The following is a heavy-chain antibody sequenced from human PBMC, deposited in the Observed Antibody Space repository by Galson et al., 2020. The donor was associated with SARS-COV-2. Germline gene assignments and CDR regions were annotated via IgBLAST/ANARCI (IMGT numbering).Heavy chain of an antibody. D-gene: IGHD3-3*01. J-gene: IGHJ4*02. CDR2: MNPNSGNT. CDR1: GYTFTSYD. CDR3: ARGAITIFGVVIHTHFDY. Sequence: GESLKISCKASGYTFTSYDINWVRQVTGQGLEWMGWMNPNSGNTGYAQKFQGRVTMTRNTSKSTAYMELSSLRSEDTAVYYCARGAITIFGVVIHTHFDYWGQGTLVTVSS. V-gene: IGHV1-8*01.